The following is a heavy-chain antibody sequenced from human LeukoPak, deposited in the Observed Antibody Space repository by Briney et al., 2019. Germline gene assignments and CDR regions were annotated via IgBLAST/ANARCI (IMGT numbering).Heavy chain of an antibody. CDR1: GFTFSSYG. Sequence: GRSLRLSCAASGFTFSSYGMHWVRQAPGKGLEWVAVIWYDGSNKYYADSVKGRFTISRDNSKNTLYLQMNSLRAEDTAVYCCARDPAYCGGDCYSSYFDYWGQGTLVTVSS. CDR2: IWYDGSNK. D-gene: IGHD2-21*02. V-gene: IGHV3-33*01. CDR3: ARDPAYCGGDCYSSYFDY. J-gene: IGHJ4*02.